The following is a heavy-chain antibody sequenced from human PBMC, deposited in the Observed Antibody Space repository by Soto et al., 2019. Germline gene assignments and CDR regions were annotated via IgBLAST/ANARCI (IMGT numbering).Heavy chain of an antibody. CDR1: GFTFSSYA. CDR2: ISGSGGST. J-gene: IGHJ3*02. Sequence: GGSLRLSCAASGFTFSSYAMSWVRQAPGKGLEWVSAISGSGGSTYYADSVKGRFTISRDNSKNTLYLQMNSLRAEDTAVYYCAKGRPSIKKEERDLSDAFDIWGQGTMVTVSS. D-gene: IGHD1-1*01. V-gene: IGHV3-23*01. CDR3: AKGRPSIKKEERDLSDAFDI.